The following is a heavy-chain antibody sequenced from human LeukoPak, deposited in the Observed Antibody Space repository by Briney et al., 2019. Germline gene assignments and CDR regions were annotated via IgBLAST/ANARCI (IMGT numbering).Heavy chain of an antibody. CDR3: TSSSGEANIDY. D-gene: IGHD3-22*01. J-gene: IGHJ4*02. CDR1: GFTFGNAW. V-gene: IGHV3-15*01. CDR2: IKSKTDGGTT. Sequence: GGSLRLSCAASGFTFGNAWMSWVRQAPGKGLEWVGRIKSKTDGGTTDYAAPVKGRFTISRDDSKNTLYLQMNSLKTEDTAVYYCTSSSGEANIDYWGQGTLVTVSS.